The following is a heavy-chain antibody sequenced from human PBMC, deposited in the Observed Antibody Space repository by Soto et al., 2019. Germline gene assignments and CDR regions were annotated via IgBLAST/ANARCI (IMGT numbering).Heavy chain of an antibody. CDR3: ERSLTEGYCTITGCYTRPLYGMDV. J-gene: IGHJ6*02. V-gene: IGHV1-2*02. CDR2: INPNSGGT. CDR1: GYTFSGYY. Sequence: ASVKVSCKASGYTFSGYYIHWLRQAPGQGLEWMGWINPNSGGTNYAQKFQGRVTVTRDTPTSTAYMELSRLTSDDTAVYYCERSLTEGYCTITGCYTRPLYGMDVWGQGTTVTV. D-gene: IGHD2-2*02.